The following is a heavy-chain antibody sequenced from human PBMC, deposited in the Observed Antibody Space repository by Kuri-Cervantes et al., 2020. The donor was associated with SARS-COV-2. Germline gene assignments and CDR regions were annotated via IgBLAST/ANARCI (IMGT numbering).Heavy chain of an antibody. V-gene: IGHV3-53*01. Sequence: GESLKISCAASGFTVSSNYMSWVRQAPGKGLEWVSVIYSGGSTYYADSVKGRFTISRDNSKNTLYLQMNSLRAEDTAVYYCAKDGSANYYYFYMDDWGKGTTVTVSS. CDR3: AKDGSANYYYFYMDD. CDR2: IYSGGST. CDR1: GFTVSSNY. D-gene: IGHD3-10*01. J-gene: IGHJ6*03.